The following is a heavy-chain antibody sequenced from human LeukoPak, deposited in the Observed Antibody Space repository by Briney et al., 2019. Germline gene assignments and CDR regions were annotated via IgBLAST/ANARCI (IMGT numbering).Heavy chain of an antibody. J-gene: IGHJ3*02. Sequence: GSLRLSCAASGFTFSSYSMNWVRQAPGKGLEWVSSISSSSRYIYYADSVKGRFTISRDNAKNSLYLQMNSLRAEDTAVYYCAHFSWIQLWRDDAFDIWGQGTMVTVSS. D-gene: IGHD5-18*01. CDR1: GFTFSSYS. V-gene: IGHV3-21*01. CDR3: AHFSWIQLWRDDAFDI. CDR2: ISSSSRYI.